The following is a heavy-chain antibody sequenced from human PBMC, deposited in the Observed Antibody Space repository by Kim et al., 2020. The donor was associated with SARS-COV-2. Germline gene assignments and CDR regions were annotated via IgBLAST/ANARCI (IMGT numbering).Heavy chain of an antibody. CDR3: VRDIWCGD. CDR1: GFTFSSYA. CDR2: ISYDGSNK. Sequence: GGSLRLSCAASGFTFSSYAMHWVRQAPGKGLEWVAVISYDGSNKYYADSVKGRFTISRDNSKNTLYLQMNSLRAEDTAVYYCVRDIWCGDWGQGTLVTVSS. V-gene: IGHV3-30*04. D-gene: IGHD3-3*01. J-gene: IGHJ4*02.